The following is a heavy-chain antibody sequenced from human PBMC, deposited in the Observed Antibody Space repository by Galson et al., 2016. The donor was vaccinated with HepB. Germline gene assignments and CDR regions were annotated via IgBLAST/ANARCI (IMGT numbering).Heavy chain of an antibody. V-gene: IGHV4-38-2*02. D-gene: IGHD1-26*01. CDR1: GYSIGSGFY. CDR3: ARREGGILEY. CDR2: TYHTGTS. Sequence: ETLSLTCIVSGYSIGSGFYWDWIRQPPGLGLEWIGSTYHTGTSSYNPSLKSRLTVTMDTSKNQFSLILSAVTAADAAVYYCARREGGILEYWGQGLKVTVSS. J-gene: IGHJ4*02.